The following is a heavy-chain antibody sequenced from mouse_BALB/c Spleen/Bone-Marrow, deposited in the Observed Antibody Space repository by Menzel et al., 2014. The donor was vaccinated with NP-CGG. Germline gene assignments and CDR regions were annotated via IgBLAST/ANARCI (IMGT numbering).Heavy chain of an antibody. Sequence: VHLVESGAELVKPGASVKLSCKASGYTFTSYWMHWVKLRPGQGFEWIGEINPSNGGANYNERFRRKATLTVDKSSSTAYMQLSSLTSEDSAVYYCATSYYYAGSRGNSWGQGTTLTVSS. CDR2: INPSNGGA. J-gene: IGHJ2*01. CDR1: GYTFTSYW. CDR3: ATSYYYAGSRGNS. V-gene: IGHV1S81*02. D-gene: IGHD1-1*01.